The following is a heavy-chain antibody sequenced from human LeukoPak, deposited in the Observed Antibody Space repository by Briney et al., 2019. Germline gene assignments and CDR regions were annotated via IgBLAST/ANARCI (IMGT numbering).Heavy chain of an antibody. J-gene: IGHJ4*02. V-gene: IGHV3-23*01. CDR2: ISGSSAST. Sequence: PGGSLRLSCAASEFSVGSNYMTWVRQAPGKGLEWVSGISGSSASTSYADSVKGRFTISRDNSKNTLYLQMNSLRAEDTAIYYCAKIVRESQRTRYFDYWGQGTLVTVSS. D-gene: IGHD3-10*01. CDR3: AKIVRESQRTRYFDY. CDR1: EFSVGSNY.